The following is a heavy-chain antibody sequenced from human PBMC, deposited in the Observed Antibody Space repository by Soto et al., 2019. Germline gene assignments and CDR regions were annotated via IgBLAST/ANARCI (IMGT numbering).Heavy chain of an antibody. V-gene: IGHV4-59*08. CDR3: ARQEAAAGISFFDY. CDR2: IYYGGSI. D-gene: IGHD6-13*01. J-gene: IGHJ4*02. Sequence: SETLSLTCSVSGGSISSGYWTWIRQPPGKGLEWIGYIYYGGSINYNPALKSRVIISVDTAKNQFSLKLSSVTAADTAVYYCARQEAAAGISFFDYWGQGTLVTVSS. CDR1: GGSISSGY.